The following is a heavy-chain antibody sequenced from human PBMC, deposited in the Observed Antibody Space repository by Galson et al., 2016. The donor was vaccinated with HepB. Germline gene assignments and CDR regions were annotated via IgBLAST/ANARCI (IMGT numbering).Heavy chain of an antibody. Sequence: SVKVSCKASGYTFTTYGISWVRRAPGQGLEWLGWISTYNDHRNYAQKFQGRVTMTTDTSTATAYMDLRSLRSDDTAVYYSAREVPTAGGFFDYWVQGTQITVSS. J-gene: IGHJ4*02. D-gene: IGHD5-12*01. CDR3: AREVPTAGGFFDY. V-gene: IGHV1-18*04. CDR2: ISTYNDHR. CDR1: GYTFTTYG.